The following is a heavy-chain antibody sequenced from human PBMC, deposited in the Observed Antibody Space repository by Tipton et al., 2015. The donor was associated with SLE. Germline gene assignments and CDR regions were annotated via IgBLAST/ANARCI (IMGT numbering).Heavy chain of an antibody. CDR1: GFTFSTHG. J-gene: IGHJ3*01. CDR2: IWYDGGNK. V-gene: IGHV3-33*01. CDR3: ARAPTTVTITGGSDV. D-gene: IGHD4-17*01. Sequence: SLRLSCAASGFTFSTHGMHWVRQAPGKGLEWVAVIWYDGGNKYYVDSVKDRFTISRDNSKSTVYLQMNSLRAEDTAVYYCARAPTTVTITGGSDVWGQGTMVTVSS.